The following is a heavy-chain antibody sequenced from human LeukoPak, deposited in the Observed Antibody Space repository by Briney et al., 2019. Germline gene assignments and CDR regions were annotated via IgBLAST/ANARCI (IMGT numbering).Heavy chain of an antibody. CDR3: ARRGRSSSNFDF. D-gene: IGHD6-6*01. CDR1: GYGFTIYW. V-gene: IGHV5-10-1*01. Sequence: GESLKISCKASGYGFTIYWIAWVRQMPGKGLEWMGMIDPTDSYTNYSPSFQGHVTISTDKSISTAYLQWSSLKASDTAICYCARRGRSSSNFDFWGQGTLVTVSS. J-gene: IGHJ4*02. CDR2: IDPTDSYT.